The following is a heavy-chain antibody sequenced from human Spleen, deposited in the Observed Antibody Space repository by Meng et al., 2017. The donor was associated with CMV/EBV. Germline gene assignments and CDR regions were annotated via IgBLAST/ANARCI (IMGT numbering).Heavy chain of an antibody. D-gene: IGHD1/OR15-1a*01. CDR1: GASISGSRYY. V-gene: IGHV4-39*01. CDR2: IFHSGST. CDR3: ARRLVDDGTFDH. Sequence: SETLSLTCTVSGASISGSRYYWGWIRQSPGRGLEWIGDIFHSGSTYYNSSLKKRVILSVDTSKNQFSLTVSSVTAADTAMYYCARRLVDDGTFDHWGRGTLVTVSS. J-gene: IGHJ4*02.